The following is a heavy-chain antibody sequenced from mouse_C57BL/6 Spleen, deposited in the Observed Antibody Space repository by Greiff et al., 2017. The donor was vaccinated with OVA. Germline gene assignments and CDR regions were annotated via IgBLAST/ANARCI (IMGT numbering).Heavy chain of an antibody. CDR1: GFTFSSYA. Sequence: EVHLVESGGGLVKPGGSLKLSCAASGFTFSSYAMSWVRQTPEKRLEWVATISDGGSYTYYPDNVKGRFTISRDNAKNNLYLQMSHLKSEDTAMYYCARSPSIYYYGSSHWYFDVWGTGTTVTVSS. V-gene: IGHV5-4*01. CDR2: ISDGGSYT. D-gene: IGHD1-1*01. CDR3: ARSPSIYYYGSSHWYFDV. J-gene: IGHJ1*03.